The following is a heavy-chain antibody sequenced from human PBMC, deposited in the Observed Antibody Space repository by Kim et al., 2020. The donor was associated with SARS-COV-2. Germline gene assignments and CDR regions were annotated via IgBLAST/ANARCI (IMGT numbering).Heavy chain of an antibody. CDR2: IYYSGST. D-gene: IGHD6-13*01. CDR1: GGSISSGGYY. CDR3: ARDRSSSWYPLWYFDL. J-gene: IGHJ2*01. V-gene: IGHV4-31*03. Sequence: SETLSLTCTVSGGSISSGGYYWSWIRQHPGKGLEWIGYIYYSGSTYYNPSLKSRVTISVDTSKNQFSLKLSSVTAADTAVYYCARDRSSSWYPLWYFDLWGRGTLVTVSS.